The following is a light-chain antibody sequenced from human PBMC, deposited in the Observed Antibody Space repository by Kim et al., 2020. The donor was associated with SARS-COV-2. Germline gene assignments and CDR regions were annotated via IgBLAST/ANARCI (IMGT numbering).Light chain of an antibody. CDR1: SLRSYY. V-gene: IGLV3-19*01. CDR2: GKN. J-gene: IGLJ2*01. Sequence: SSELTQDPAVSVALGQTVRITCQGDSLRSYYATWYQQKPGQAPIVVMYGKNNRPSGFPDRFSGSSSGNTASLTITGTQAGDEADYYCNSRDSNDNVLFGGGTKLTVL. CDR3: NSRDSNDNVL.